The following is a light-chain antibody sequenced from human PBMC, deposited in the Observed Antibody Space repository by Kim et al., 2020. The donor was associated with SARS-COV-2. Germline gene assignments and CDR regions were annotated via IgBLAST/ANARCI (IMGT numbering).Light chain of an antibody. CDR2: RND. CDR3: AAWDDSLSGRV. V-gene: IGLV1-47*01. Sequence: ELTQPPSASGTPGQRVTISCSGSSSNIGSNYVYWYQQLPGTAPKLLIYRNDQRPSGVPDRFSGSKSGTSASLAISGLRSEDEADYYCAAWDDSLSGRVFGGGTQLTVL. CDR1: SSNIGSNY. J-gene: IGLJ3*02.